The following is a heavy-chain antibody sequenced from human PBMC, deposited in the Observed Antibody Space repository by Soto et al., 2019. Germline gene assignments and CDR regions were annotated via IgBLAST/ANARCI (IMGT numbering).Heavy chain of an antibody. D-gene: IGHD6-19*01. J-gene: IGHJ4*02. CDR1: GFSLSSYA. CDR2: ISKGGSNL. Sequence: PGGSLRLSCAASGFSLSSYAIHWFRQAPGKGLEWVTVISKGGSNLYFADSVKGRFTISRDNSKNTLYLQMNSLRSEDTAVYYCAREVEYTSAFGISSSFDYWGQGTLVTVSS. CDR3: AREVEYTSAFGISSSFDY. V-gene: IGHV3-30-3*01.